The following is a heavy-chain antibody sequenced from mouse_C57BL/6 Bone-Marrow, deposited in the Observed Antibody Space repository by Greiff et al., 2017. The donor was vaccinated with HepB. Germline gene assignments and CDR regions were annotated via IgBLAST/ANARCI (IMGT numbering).Heavy chain of an antibody. D-gene: IGHD1-1*01. CDR3: ARADYGSSSYWYFDV. CDR1: GYTFTSYG. V-gene: IGHV1-81*01. Sequence: VMLVESGAELARPGASVKLSCKASGYTFTSYGISWVKQRTGQGLEWIGEIYPRSGNTYYNEKFKGKATLTADKSSSTAYMELRSLTSEDSAVYVCARADYGSSSYWYFDVWGTGTTVTVSS. CDR2: IYPRSGNT. J-gene: IGHJ1*03.